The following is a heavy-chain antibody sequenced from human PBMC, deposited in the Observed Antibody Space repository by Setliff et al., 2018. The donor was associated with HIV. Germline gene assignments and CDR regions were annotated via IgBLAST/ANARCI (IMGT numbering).Heavy chain of an antibody. CDR3: ARAPITIFGVIIIPVYFDY. Sequence: SETLSLTCAVSGYSISSDYYWGWIRQPPGKGLEWIGSLYHSGSTYYNPSLKSRVTISADTSNNQVSLKLNSVTAADTAVYYCARAPITIFGVIIIPVYFDYWGQGTLVTVSS. J-gene: IGHJ4*02. CDR1: GYSISSDYY. CDR2: LYHSGST. V-gene: IGHV4-38-2*01. D-gene: IGHD3-3*01.